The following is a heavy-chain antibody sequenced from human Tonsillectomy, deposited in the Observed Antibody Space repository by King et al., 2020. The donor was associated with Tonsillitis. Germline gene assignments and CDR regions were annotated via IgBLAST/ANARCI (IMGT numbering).Heavy chain of an antibody. D-gene: IGHD4-17*01. V-gene: IGHV4-59*01. CDR3: ARGNDYGDYG. Sequence: QLQESGPGLVKPSQTLSLTCNVSGDSISSSYWSWIRQPPGKGLEWIGYIYYSGSTSYSPSFKSRVTISIDTSKDQFSLRLSSVTAADTAVYYCARGNDYGDYGWGQGTLVTVSS. J-gene: IGHJ1*01. CDR1: GDSISSSY. CDR2: IYYSGST.